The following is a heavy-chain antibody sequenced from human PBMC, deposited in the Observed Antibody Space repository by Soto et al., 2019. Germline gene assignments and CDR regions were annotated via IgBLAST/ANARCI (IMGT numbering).Heavy chain of an antibody. J-gene: IGHJ5*02. D-gene: IGHD2-21*02. CDR2: IYYSGNA. V-gene: IGHV4-39*01. CDR1: GGSISSSGYY. CDR3: ARHGKPLLVKHWFAP. Sequence: SETLSLTCSVSGGSISSSGYYWGWIRQPPGKGLEWIGSIYYSGNAYYNPSLKSRLTMSVDTSKNQFSLGLSSVTAADTAVYYWARHGKPLLVKHWFAPWGQGTLVTVS.